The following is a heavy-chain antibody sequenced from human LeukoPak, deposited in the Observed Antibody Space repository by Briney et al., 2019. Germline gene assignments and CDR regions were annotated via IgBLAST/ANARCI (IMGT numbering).Heavy chain of an antibody. V-gene: IGHV4-4*07. CDR3: ARDRYYYDSRGYSRMDV. J-gene: IGHJ6*04. D-gene: IGHD3-22*01. Sequence: SETLSLTCTVSGGSISSYYWSWIRQPAGKGLEWIGRIHTSGSTNYNPSLKSRVTMSGDTSKNQFSLKLSSVTAADTAVYYCARDRYYYDSRGYSRMDVWGKGTTVTISS. CDR2: IHTSGST. CDR1: GGSISSYY.